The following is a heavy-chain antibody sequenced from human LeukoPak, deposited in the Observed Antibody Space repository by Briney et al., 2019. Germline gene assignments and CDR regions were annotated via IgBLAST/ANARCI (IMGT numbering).Heavy chain of an antibody. CDR3: ARDKLAGTTVTTPDY. Sequence: GGSLRLSCAASGFTFSSYSVNWVRQAPGKGLEWVSSISSSSSYIYYADSVKGRFTISRDNAKNSLYLQMNSLRAEDTAVYYCARDKLAGTTVTTPDYWGQGTLVTVSS. CDR2: ISSSSSYI. CDR1: GFTFSSYS. V-gene: IGHV3-21*01. J-gene: IGHJ4*02. D-gene: IGHD4-17*01.